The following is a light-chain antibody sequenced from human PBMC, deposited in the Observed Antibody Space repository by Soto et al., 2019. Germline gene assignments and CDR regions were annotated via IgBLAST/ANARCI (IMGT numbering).Light chain of an antibody. CDR1: SRDVGGYNY. CDR3: SSYAGTNNAL. CDR2: DLS. J-gene: IGLJ2*01. V-gene: IGLV2-8*01. Sequence: QSVLTXPPSASGSPGQSVTISCTGSSRDVGGYNYVSWYQQYPGKAPKLMIYDLSKRPSGVPDRFSGSKSGNTASLTVSGLQAEDEADYYCSSYAGTNNALFGGGTKVTVL.